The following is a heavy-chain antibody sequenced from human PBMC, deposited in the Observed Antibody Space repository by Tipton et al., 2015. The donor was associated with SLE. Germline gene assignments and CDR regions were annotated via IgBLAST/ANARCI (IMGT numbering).Heavy chain of an antibody. Sequence: TLSLTCTVSGSSISNYYWCWIRQSAGKGLEWIGRVHTSGSTSSNPSLQSRLTMSLDTSNNQLYLRLSSVTAADTALYYCVRVNQHSGYDGFDYWGQGTLVTVSS. V-gene: IGHV4-4*07. J-gene: IGHJ4*02. CDR2: VHTSGST. CDR3: VRVNQHSGYDGFDY. CDR1: GSSISNYY. D-gene: IGHD5-12*01.